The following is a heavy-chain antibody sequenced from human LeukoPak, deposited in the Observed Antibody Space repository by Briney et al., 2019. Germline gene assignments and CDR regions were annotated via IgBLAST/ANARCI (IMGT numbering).Heavy chain of an antibody. CDR2: ISSSSSTI. D-gene: IGHD1-1*01. CDR3: ARDERGVPFDY. CDR1: GFTFSSYS. J-gene: IGHJ4*02. Sequence: SGGSLRLSCAASGFTFSSYSMNWVRQAPGKGLEWVSYISSSSSTIYYADSVKGRFTISRDNAKNSLYLQMNSLRAEDTAVYYCARDERGVPFDYWGQGTLVTVSS. V-gene: IGHV3-48*01.